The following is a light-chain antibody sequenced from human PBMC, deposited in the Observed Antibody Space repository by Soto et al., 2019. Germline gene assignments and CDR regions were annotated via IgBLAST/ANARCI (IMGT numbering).Light chain of an antibody. Sequence: QSALTQPASVSGSPGQSITISCTGTSSDVGGYNLVSWYQHYPGKAPKLMIYEGSKRPSGVSNRFSGSKSGSTASLTISGLQAEDEADYYCCSYAGSRIHVVFGGGTKLTVL. CDR2: EGS. J-gene: IGLJ2*01. CDR3: CSYAGSRIHVV. V-gene: IGLV2-23*01. CDR1: SSDVGGYNL.